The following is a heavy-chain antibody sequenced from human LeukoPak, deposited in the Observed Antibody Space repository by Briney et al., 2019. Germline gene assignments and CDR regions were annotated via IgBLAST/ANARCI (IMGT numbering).Heavy chain of an antibody. D-gene: IGHD1/OR15-1a*01. Sequence: PGGSLRLSCAASGFTFSSYDMHWVRQATGKGLEWVSAIGAAGDTYYPGSVKGRFTISRVNAKNSLYLQVNSLRAGDTAVYYCVRQTTRTDRSYFDYWGQGTLVTVSS. CDR3: VRQTTRTDRSYFDY. CDR2: IGAAGDT. V-gene: IGHV3-13*01. J-gene: IGHJ4*02. CDR1: GFTFSSYD.